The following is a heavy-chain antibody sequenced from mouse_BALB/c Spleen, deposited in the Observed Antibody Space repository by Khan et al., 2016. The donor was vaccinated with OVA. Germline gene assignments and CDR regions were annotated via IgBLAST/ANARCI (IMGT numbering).Heavy chain of an antibody. V-gene: IGHV3-2*02. CDR2: ISYSGST. J-gene: IGHJ4*01. D-gene: IGHD2-3*01. CDR1: GYSITSDYA. CDR3: ARRGDGYYGAMDY. Sequence: EVELVESGPGLVKPSQSLSLTCTVTGYSITSDYAWNWIRQFPGNKLEWMGYISYSGSTSSNPSLKSRISITRDTSKNQFFLQLNSVTTEDTATYYCARRGDGYYGAMDYWGQGTSVTVSS.